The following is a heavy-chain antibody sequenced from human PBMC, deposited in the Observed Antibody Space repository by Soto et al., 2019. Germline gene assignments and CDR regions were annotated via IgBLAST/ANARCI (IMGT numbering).Heavy chain of an antibody. J-gene: IGHJ5*02. CDR3: ARFIPVVPAAKFDP. CDR1: GGSFSGYY. Sequence: QVQLQQWGAGLLKPSETLSLTCAVYGGSFSGYYWSWIRQPPGKGLEWIGEINHSGSTNYNPSLKSRVTISVDTSKNQFSLKLSSVTAADTAVYYCARFIPVVPAAKFDPWGQGTLVTVSS. D-gene: IGHD2-2*01. CDR2: INHSGST. V-gene: IGHV4-34*01.